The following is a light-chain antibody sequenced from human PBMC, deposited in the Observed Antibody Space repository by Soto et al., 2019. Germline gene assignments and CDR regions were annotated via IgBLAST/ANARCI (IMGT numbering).Light chain of an antibody. Sequence: EIVLTQAPASLSVSQGERATLSCRASQSISINLAWYQQKPGQAPRLLIYGASTRATGIPARFSGSGSGTEFTLTISSLQSADFAVYYCQQYNNWPRTFGQGTKVDIK. CDR2: GAS. V-gene: IGKV3-15*01. J-gene: IGKJ1*01. CDR1: QSISIN. CDR3: QQYNNWPRT.